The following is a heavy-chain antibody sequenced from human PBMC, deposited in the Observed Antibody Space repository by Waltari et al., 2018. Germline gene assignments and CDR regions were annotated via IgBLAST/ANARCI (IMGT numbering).Heavy chain of an antibody. CDR3: ARDIAFGGVIVMNEAFDF. CDR2: ISSTGSNT. J-gene: IGHJ3*01. D-gene: IGHD3-16*02. V-gene: IGHV3-33*01. CDR1: VFTFSSYG. Sequence: QLYLVESGGGVVQPGRSLRLSCAASVFTFSSYGMNWVRQPSGKGLQWVAVISSTGSNTYYADSVRGRFTISRDNSKNILYLQMNSLRAEDTAVYYCARDIAFGGVIVMNEAFDFRGRGTTVTVSP.